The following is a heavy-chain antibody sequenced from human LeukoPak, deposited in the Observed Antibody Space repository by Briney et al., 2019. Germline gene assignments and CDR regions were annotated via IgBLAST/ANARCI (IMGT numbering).Heavy chain of an antibody. D-gene: IGHD3-22*01. Sequence: SQTLSLTCTVSGDSISSGDYYWSWIRQPAGKGLEWIGRISSSGSTNYNPSLKSRFTISVDTSKNQFSLKLSALTAADTAVYFCARGPYSYDSSGAFDLWGKGTMVTV. CDR3: ARGPYSYDSSGAFDL. CDR1: GDSISSGDYY. V-gene: IGHV4-61*02. CDR2: ISSSGST. J-gene: IGHJ3*01.